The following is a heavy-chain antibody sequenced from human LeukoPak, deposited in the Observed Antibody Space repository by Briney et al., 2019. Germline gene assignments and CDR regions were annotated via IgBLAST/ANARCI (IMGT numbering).Heavy chain of an antibody. V-gene: IGHV4-59*12. CDR1: GGSISNYY. Sequence: SETLSLTCTVSGGSISNYYWSWIRQPPGKGLEWIGSISYSGSTYYNPSLKSRITISVDTSKNQFSLKLSSVTAADTAVYYCARDVTAAFDYWGQGTLVTVSS. CDR3: ARDVTAAFDY. CDR2: ISYSGST. J-gene: IGHJ4*02. D-gene: IGHD6-13*01.